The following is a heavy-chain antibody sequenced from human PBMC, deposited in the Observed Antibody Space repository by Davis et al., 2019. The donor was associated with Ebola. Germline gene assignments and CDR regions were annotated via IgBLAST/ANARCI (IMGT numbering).Heavy chain of an antibody. D-gene: IGHD3-3*01. V-gene: IGHV1-3*01. CDR3: AVFFWSGYYDYYYYYMDV. CDR1: GYTFTSYA. CDR2: INAGNGNT. Sequence: ASVKVSCKASGYTFTSYAMHWVRQAPGQRLEWMGWINAGNGNTKYSQKFQGRVTITRDTSASTAYMELSSLRSEDTAVYYCAVFFWSGYYDYYYYYMDVWGKGTTVTVSS. J-gene: IGHJ6*03.